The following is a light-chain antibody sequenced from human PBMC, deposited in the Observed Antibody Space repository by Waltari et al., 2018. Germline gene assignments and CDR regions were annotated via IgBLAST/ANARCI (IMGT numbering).Light chain of an antibody. V-gene: IGKV3-15*01. CDR2: GAS. CDR1: QSVSST. Sequence: TVMTQSPAPLSVSPGERATLSCRASQSVSSTLAWYQQQPGQAPRLLIYGASTRATGIPARFSGSGSGTDFTLAISSLQSEDFAVYYCLQYNDWPPKYTFGQGTKLEIK. CDR3: LQYNDWPPKYT. J-gene: IGKJ2*01.